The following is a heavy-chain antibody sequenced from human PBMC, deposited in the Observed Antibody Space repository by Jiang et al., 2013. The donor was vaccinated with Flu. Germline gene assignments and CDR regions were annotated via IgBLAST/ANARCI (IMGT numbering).Heavy chain of an antibody. J-gene: IGHJ4*02. CDR2: IYPGDSDT. D-gene: IGHD3-22*01. V-gene: IGHV5-51*01. CDR1: GYSFISYW. CDR3: ARSGRFYYDSSSYPFDY. Sequence: QLVESGAEVKKPGESLKISCKGSGYSFISYWIGWVRQMPGKGLEWMGIIYPGDSDTRYSPSFQGQVTISADKSISTAYLQWSSLKASDTAMYYCARSGRFYYDSSSYPFDYWGQGTLVTVSS.